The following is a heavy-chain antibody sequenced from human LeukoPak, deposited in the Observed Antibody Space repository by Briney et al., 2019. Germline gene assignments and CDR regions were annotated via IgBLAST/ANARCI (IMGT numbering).Heavy chain of an antibody. D-gene: IGHD6-19*01. CDR1: GLTVITND. V-gene: IGHV3-53*01. J-gene: IGHJ4*02. CDR3: ARDRIAVAGIPFDY. Sequence: GGSLRLSCAASGLTVITNDMTWVRQAPGKGLEWVSVLYSDGNTKYADSVQGRFTISRDNSKNTLYLQMNSLRAEDTAVYYCARDRIAVAGIPFDYWGQGTLVTVSS. CDR2: LYSDGNT.